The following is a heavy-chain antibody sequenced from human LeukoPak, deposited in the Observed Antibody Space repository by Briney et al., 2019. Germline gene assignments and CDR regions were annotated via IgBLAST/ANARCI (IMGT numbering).Heavy chain of an antibody. CDR1: GFTFGNYG. V-gene: IGHV3-33*08. Sequence: GGSLRLSCAVSGFTFGNYGMHWVRQAPGKGLEWVALISYDGSSEYYAGSVKGRFTISRDNAMNSLYLQMDSLRVEDTAIYYCARSVPYGTTWYGRSDCWGQGTQVTVSS. J-gene: IGHJ4*02. CDR3: ARSVPYGTTWYGRSDC. D-gene: IGHD6-13*01. CDR2: ISYDGSSE.